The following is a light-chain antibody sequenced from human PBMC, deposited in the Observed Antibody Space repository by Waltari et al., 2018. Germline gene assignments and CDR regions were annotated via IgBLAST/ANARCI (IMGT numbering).Light chain of an antibody. CDR2: KAS. Sequence: CRASQKINIWMTWYQQKPGRAPKVVIYKASSLESGVPSRFSGSGSGTDFTLTISSLQPDDFAIYFCQQYGSFPATFGQGTRVDMK. V-gene: IGKV1-5*03. J-gene: IGKJ1*01. CDR1: QKINIW. CDR3: QQYGSFPAT.